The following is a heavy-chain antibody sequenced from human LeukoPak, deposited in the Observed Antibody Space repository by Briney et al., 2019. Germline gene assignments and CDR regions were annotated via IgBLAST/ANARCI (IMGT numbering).Heavy chain of an antibody. CDR2: ISYDGSNK. CDR3: ARGVVPGPGYGMDV. CDR1: GFTFSSYA. V-gene: IGHV3-30-3*01. Sequence: GRSLRLSCAASGFTFSSYAMHWVRQAPGKGLEWVAVISYDGSNKYYADSVKGRFTISRDNSKNTLYLQMNSLRAEDTAVYYCARGVVPGPGYGMDVWGQGTTVIVSS. D-gene: IGHD2-2*01. J-gene: IGHJ6*02.